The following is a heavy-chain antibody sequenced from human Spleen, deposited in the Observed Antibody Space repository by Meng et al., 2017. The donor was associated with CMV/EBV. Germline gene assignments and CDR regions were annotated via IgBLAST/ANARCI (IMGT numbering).Heavy chain of an antibody. J-gene: IGHJ4*02. CDR2: ISGSGGST. D-gene: IGHD1-26*01. V-gene: IGHV3-23*01. CDR1: GFTFSSYA. Sequence: GGSLRLSCAASGFTFSSYAMSWVRQAPGKGLEWVSAISGSGGSTYYADSVKGRFTISRDNSKNTLYLQMNSLRAEDTAVYYCAGNLGATHGGNWGQGTLVTVSS. CDR3: AGNLGATHGGN.